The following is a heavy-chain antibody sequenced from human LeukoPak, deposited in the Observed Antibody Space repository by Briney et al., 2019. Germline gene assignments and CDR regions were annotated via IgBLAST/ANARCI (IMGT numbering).Heavy chain of an antibody. CDR3: ARDLGIVGAMEVGY. CDR1: GYTFTGYY. D-gene: IGHD1-26*01. J-gene: IGHJ4*02. CDR2: INPNSGGT. V-gene: IGHV1-2*02. Sequence: ASVKVSCRASGYTFTGYYMHWVRQAPGQGLEWMGWINPNSGGTNYAQKFQGRVTMTRDTSISTAYMELSRLRSDDTAVYYCARDLGIVGAMEVGYWGQGTLVTVSS.